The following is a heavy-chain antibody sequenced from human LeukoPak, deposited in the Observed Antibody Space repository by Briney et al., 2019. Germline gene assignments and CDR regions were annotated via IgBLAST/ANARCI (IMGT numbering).Heavy chain of an antibody. V-gene: IGHV4-34*01. CDR3: ARGRLGSSGWWEYFQH. Sequence: SETLSLTCAVYGGSFSGYYWSWIRQPPGKGLEWLGEINHSGSTNYNPSLKSRVTISVDTSKNHFSLKLSSVTAADTAVYYCARGRLGSSGWWEYFQHWGQGPLVTVSS. CDR2: INHSGST. CDR1: GGSFSGYY. J-gene: IGHJ1*01. D-gene: IGHD6-19*01.